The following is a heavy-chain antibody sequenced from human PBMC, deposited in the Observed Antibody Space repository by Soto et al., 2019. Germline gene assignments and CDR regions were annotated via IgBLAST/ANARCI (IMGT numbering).Heavy chain of an antibody. Sequence: PGESLKISCKGSGYSFTIYRISWVRQMPGKGLEWMGRIDPSDSYTNYSPSFQGHVTISADKSISTAYLQWSSLKASDTAMYYCASPRYCSGGSCYSEHYYYYGMDVWGQGTTVTVSS. CDR3: ASPRYCSGGSCYSEHYYYYGMDV. CDR2: IDPSDSYT. D-gene: IGHD2-15*01. V-gene: IGHV5-10-1*01. J-gene: IGHJ6*02. CDR1: GYSFTIYR.